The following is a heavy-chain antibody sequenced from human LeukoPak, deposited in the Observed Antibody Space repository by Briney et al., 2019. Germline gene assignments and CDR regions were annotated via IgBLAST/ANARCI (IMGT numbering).Heavy chain of an antibody. Sequence: SGPTLVKPTQTLTLTCTFSGFSLSTSGVGVGWIRQPPGKALEWLALIYCDDDKRYSPSLKSRLTITKDTSKNQVVLTMTNMDPVDTATYYCAHRRAVAGTGWFDPWGQGTLVTVSS. D-gene: IGHD6-19*01. CDR2: IYCDDDK. CDR1: GFSLSTSGVG. J-gene: IGHJ5*02. V-gene: IGHV2-5*02. CDR3: AHRRAVAGTGWFDP.